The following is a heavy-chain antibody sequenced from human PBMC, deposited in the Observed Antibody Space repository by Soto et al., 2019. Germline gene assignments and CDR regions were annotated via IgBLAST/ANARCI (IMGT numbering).Heavy chain of an antibody. V-gene: IGHV3-23*01. Sequence: QPGGSLRLSCAASGFTFSSYAMSWVRQAPGKGLEWVSAISGSGGSTYYADSVKGRFTISRDNSKNTLYLQMNSLRAEDTAVYYCAKDPLPSWYDSSGPLFDYWGQGTLVTVSS. J-gene: IGHJ4*02. CDR1: GFTFSSYA. CDR2: ISGSGGST. CDR3: AKDPLPSWYDSSGPLFDY. D-gene: IGHD3-22*01.